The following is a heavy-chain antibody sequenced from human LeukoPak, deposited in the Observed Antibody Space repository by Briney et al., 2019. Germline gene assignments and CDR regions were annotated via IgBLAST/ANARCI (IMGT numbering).Heavy chain of an antibody. J-gene: IGHJ4*02. V-gene: IGHV4-31*03. CDR2: IYYSGST. D-gene: IGHD1-26*01. CDR3: ARHLGRSGSFFDY. Sequence: SQTLSLTCTVSGGSISSGGYYWSWIRQHPGKGLEWIGYIYYSGSTNYNPSLKSRVTISVDTSKNQFSLKLSSVTAADTAVYYCARHLGRSGSFFDYWGQGTLVTVSS. CDR1: GGSISSGGYY.